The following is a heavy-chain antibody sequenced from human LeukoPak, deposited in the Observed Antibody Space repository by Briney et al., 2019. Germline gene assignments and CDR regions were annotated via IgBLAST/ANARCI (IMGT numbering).Heavy chain of an antibody. J-gene: IGHJ4*02. CDR3: ARDPYTYADTPYYFDY. CDR2: ISVTSTYI. V-gene: IGHV3-21*01. Sequence: GGSLRLSCAGSGFTFSRYSMNWVRRAPGKGLEWVSSISVTSTYIHYADSMKGRFTISRDNAKNSLYLQMHSLRVEDTAVYYCARDPYTYADTPYYFDYWGQGTLVTVSS. CDR1: GFTFSRYS. D-gene: IGHD4-17*01.